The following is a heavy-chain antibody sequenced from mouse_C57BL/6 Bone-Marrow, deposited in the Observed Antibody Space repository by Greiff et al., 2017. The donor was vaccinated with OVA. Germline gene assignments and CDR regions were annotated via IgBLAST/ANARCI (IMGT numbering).Heavy chain of an antibody. CDR1: GYTFTDYE. V-gene: IGHV1-15*01. CDR2: IDPETGGT. D-gene: IGHD2-5*01. J-gene: IGHJ2*01. Sequence: QVQLQQSGAELVRPGASVTLSCKASGYTFTDYEMHWVKQTPVHGLEWIGAIDPETGGTAYNQKFKGKAILTADKSSSTAYMELRSLTSEDSAVDYCTSSYSNYGDFDYWGQGTTLTVSS. CDR3: TSSYSNYGDFDY.